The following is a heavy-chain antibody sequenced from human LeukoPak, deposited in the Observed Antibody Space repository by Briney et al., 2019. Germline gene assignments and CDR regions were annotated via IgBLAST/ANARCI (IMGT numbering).Heavy chain of an antibody. CDR2: ISAYNGNT. CDR1: GYTFTSYG. J-gene: IGHJ6*02. D-gene: IGHD6-19*01. CDR3: ARYRGAVAGTYGMDV. V-gene: IGHV1-18*01. Sequence: AASVKVSCTASGYTFTSYGISWVRQAPGQGLEWMGWISAYNGNTNYAQKLQGRVTMTTDTSTSTAYMELRSLRSDDTAVYYCARYRGAVAGTYGMDVWGQGTTVTVSS.